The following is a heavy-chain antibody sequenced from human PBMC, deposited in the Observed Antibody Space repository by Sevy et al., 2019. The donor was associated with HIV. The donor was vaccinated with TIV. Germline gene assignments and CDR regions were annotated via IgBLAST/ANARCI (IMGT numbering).Heavy chain of an antibody. CDR3: ASPGQYGYGSLLDY. CDR2: INPSSSDT. V-gene: IGHV1-2*02. D-gene: IGHD5-18*01. J-gene: IGHJ4*02. Sequence: ASVKVSCKISGHTFTDYFIHWVRQAPGHGLEWMGWINPSSSDTKYSQKFQGRVTLSRDTSINTAYMELRRRKSDDTGVYFCASPGQYGYGSLLDYWGQGTLVTVSS. CDR1: GHTFTDYF.